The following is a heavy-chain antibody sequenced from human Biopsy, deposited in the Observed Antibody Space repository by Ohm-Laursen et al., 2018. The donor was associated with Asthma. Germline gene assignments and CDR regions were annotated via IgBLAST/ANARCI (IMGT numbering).Heavy chain of an antibody. Sequence: LSLTCAASGFAVSRDHMFWVRQAPGKGLEWVSVIYSGGTSHTADSVRGRFTISKDYSKNTLYLQMHSLRAEDTAVYYCARGDSSNWSHYYFDYWGQGTLVTVSS. J-gene: IGHJ4*02. CDR2: IYSGGTS. V-gene: IGHV3-53*01. D-gene: IGHD3-22*01. CDR1: GFAVSRDH. CDR3: ARGDSSNWSHYYFDY.